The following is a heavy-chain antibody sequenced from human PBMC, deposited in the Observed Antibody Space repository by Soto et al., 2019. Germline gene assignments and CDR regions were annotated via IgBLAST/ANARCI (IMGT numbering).Heavy chain of an antibody. J-gene: IGHJ6*02. V-gene: IGHV1-8*01. CDR1: GYTFTSYD. CDR3: ARPHTTLFGVADSSDYYYGMDV. Sequence: QVQLVQSGAEVKKPGASVKVSCKASGYTFTSYDINWERQATGQGLEWMGWMNPNSGNTGYAQKFQGRVTMTRNTSISTAYMELSSLRSEDTAVYYCARPHTTLFGVADSSDYYYGMDVWGQGTTVTVSS. D-gene: IGHD3-3*01. CDR2: MNPNSGNT.